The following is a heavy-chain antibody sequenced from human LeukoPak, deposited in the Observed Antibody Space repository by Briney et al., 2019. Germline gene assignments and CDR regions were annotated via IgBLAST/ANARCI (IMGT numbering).Heavy chain of an antibody. CDR2: INTDGSRI. J-gene: IGHJ5*02. Sequence: GGSLRLSCAASGFTFSSYWMHWVRQAPGKGLVWVSRINTDGSRITYADSVKGRFTISRDNAMNTVYLQMNSLRAEDTAVYYCARVLSGSWDWFDPWGQGTLVAVSS. CDR1: GFTFSSYW. CDR3: ARVLSGSWDWFDP. D-gene: IGHD3-22*01. V-gene: IGHV3-74*01.